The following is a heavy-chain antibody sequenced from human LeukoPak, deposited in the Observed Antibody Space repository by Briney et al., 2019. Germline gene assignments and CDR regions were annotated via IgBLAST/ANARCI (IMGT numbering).Heavy chain of an antibody. CDR3: ARDLIVATTRGYYGMDV. Sequence: SETLSLTCTVSGGSISSGGYYWSWIRQHPGKGLEWIGYIYYSGSTYYNPSLKSRVTISVDTSKNQFSLKLSSVTAADTAVYYCARDLIVATTRGYYGMDVWGQGTTVTVSS. CDR2: IYYSGST. D-gene: IGHD5-12*01. J-gene: IGHJ6*02. V-gene: IGHV4-31*03. CDR1: GGSISSGGYY.